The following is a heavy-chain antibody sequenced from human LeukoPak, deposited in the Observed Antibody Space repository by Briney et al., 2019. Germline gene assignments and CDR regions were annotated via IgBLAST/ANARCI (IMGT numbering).Heavy chain of an antibody. D-gene: IGHD3-22*01. V-gene: IGHV3-48*02. CDR3: ARDRDDSSGYYSEPIDY. J-gene: IGHJ4*02. Sequence: PGGSLRLSCAASGFTFSSYSMNWVRQAPGKGLEWVSYISSSSSTIYYADSVKGRFTISRDNAKNSLYLQMNSLRDEDTAVYYCARDRDDSSGYYSEPIDYWGQGTLVTVSS. CDR1: GFTFSSYS. CDR2: ISSSSSTI.